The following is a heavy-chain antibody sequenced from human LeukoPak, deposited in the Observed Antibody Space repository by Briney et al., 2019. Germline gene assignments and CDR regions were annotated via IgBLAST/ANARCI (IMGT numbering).Heavy chain of an antibody. J-gene: IGHJ5*01. CDR3: ARDRAVTQVWVEFDS. Sequence: GGSLRLSCAASGFTLSNYSMTWVRQAPGKGLEWVSSISGSDTSTNYADSVKGRFTISRDNSKNTVYLQMNRLRVEDTAVYFCARDRAVTQVWVEFDSWGQGTLVTVSS. CDR1: GFTLSNYS. V-gene: IGHV3-23*01. CDR2: ISGSDTST. D-gene: IGHD3-16*01.